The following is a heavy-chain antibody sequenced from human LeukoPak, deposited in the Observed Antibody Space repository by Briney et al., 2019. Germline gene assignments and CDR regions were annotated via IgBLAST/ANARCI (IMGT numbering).Heavy chain of an antibody. D-gene: IGHD6-19*01. CDR1: GFTFSSYA. CDR2: ISGSDGST. CDR3: AKGRLVLGGYYFDY. J-gene: IGHJ4*02. Sequence: PGGSLRLSCAASGFTFSSYAMSWVRQAPGKGLEWVSAISGSDGSTYYADSVKGRFTISRDNSKNTLYLQMNSLRAEDTAVYYCAKGRLVLGGYYFDYWGQGTLVTVSS. V-gene: IGHV3-23*01.